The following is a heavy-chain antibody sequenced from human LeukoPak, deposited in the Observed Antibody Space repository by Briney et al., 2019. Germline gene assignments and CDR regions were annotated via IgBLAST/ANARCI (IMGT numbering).Heavy chain of an antibody. Sequence: ASVTVSCKASGYTFTDYGITWVRQAPGQGLEWVGWSSSYNGRTNYVQKFKGRVTMTADASTNTAYMEVRSLTSDDTAVYYCARDPPRAATIWAFDIWGQGTMVIVSS. V-gene: IGHV1-18*01. CDR1: GYTFTDYG. CDR3: ARDPPRAATIWAFDI. CDR2: SSSYNGRT. J-gene: IGHJ3*02. D-gene: IGHD3-16*01.